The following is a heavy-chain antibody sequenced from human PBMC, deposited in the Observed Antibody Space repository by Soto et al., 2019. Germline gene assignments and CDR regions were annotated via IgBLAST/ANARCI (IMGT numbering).Heavy chain of an antibody. J-gene: IGHJ5*02. CDR3: ATLYSSGWYGLRWFDP. V-gene: IGHV1-69*02. D-gene: IGHD6-19*01. CDR2: IIPILGIA. Sequence: QVQLVQSGAEVKKPGSSVKVSCKASGGTFSSYTISWVRQAPGQGLEWMGRIIPILGIANYAQKFQGRVTITADKSTSTAYMEQSSLRSEDTAVYYCATLYSSGWYGLRWFDPWGQGTLVTVSS. CDR1: GGTFSSYT.